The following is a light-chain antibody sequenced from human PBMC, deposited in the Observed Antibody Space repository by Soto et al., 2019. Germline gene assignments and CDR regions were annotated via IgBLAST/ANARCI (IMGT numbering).Light chain of an antibody. Sequence: EIFFTQSPGTLSLSPGERATLSFRASQSVSSSYLAWYQQKPGQAPRLLIYGASSRATGIPDRFSGSGSGTDFTLTISRLEPEDFAVYYCQQYGSSPLTFGGGTKVDIK. V-gene: IGKV3-20*01. CDR2: GAS. CDR1: QSVSSSY. CDR3: QQYGSSPLT. J-gene: IGKJ4*01.